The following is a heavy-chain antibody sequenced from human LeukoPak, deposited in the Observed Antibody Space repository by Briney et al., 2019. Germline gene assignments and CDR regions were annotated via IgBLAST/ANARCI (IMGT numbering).Heavy chain of an antibody. D-gene: IGHD4/OR15-4a*01. CDR1: GGSISSSSYY. Sequence: PSETLSLTCTVSGGSISSSSYYWGWIRQPPGKGLEWIGSIYYSGSTYYNPSLKSRVTLSVDTSKHQFSLKLSSVTAADTAVYYCASVSDYLAFDIWGQGTMVTVSS. V-gene: IGHV4-39*01. CDR3: ASVSDYLAFDI. CDR2: IYYSGST. J-gene: IGHJ3*02.